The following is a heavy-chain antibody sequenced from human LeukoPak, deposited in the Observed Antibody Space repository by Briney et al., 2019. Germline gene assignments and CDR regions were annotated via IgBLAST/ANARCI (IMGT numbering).Heavy chain of an antibody. J-gene: IGHJ3*02. CDR1: GFTFSNAW. CDR3: TSPGYSSGWYDRDAFDI. Sequence: GGSLRLSCAASGFTFSNAWMSWVRQAPGKGLEWVGRIKSKTDGGTTDYAAPVKGRFTISGDDSKNTLYLQMNSLKTEDTAVYYCTSPGYSSGWYDRDAFDIWGQGTMVTVSS. D-gene: IGHD6-19*01. V-gene: IGHV3-15*01. CDR2: IKSKTDGGTT.